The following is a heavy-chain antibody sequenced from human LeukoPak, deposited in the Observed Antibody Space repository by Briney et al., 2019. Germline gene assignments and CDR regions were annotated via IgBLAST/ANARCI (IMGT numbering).Heavy chain of an antibody. CDR2: IHPNSGGT. CDR1: AYTFTGYY. V-gene: IGHV1-2*02. Sequence: ASVKVSCKASAYTFTGYYMHWVRQAPGQGLEWMGWIHPNSGGTNYAQKFQCRVTMTRDTSISTVYMELSRLRSNDTAVYYCAREEGRCSSTSCSAPFNYWGQGTLVTVSS. D-gene: IGHD2-2*01. CDR3: AREEGRCSSTSCSAPFNY. J-gene: IGHJ4*02.